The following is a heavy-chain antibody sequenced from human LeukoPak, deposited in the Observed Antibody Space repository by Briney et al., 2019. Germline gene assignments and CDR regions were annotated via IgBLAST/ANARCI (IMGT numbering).Heavy chain of an antibody. CDR2: INHSGST. D-gene: IGHD6-19*01. V-gene: IGHV4-34*01. Sequence: SETLSLTCAVHGGSFSGYYWSWVRQPPGKGLEWIGEINHSGSTNYNPSLESRVTISVDTSKNQFSLKLSSVTAADTAVYYCARGGIYSSGWYRDWGQGTLVTVSS. CDR3: ARGGIYSSGWYRD. J-gene: IGHJ4*02. CDR1: GGSFSGYY.